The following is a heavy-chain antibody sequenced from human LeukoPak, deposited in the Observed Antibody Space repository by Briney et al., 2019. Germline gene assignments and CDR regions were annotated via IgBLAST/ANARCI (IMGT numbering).Heavy chain of an antibody. V-gene: IGHV4-61*08. CDR2: VYYTGET. Sequence: SQTLSLTCTVSGGSISSGGYYWTWIRQPPGKGLEWIGFVYYTGETNYNPSLKSRVTISLDTSKNQFSLHLNSVTAADTAVYYCARAGNSYGTGYYFDYWGQGTLVTVSS. CDR3: ARAGNSYGTGYYFDY. CDR1: GGSISSGGYY. J-gene: IGHJ4*02. D-gene: IGHD5-18*01.